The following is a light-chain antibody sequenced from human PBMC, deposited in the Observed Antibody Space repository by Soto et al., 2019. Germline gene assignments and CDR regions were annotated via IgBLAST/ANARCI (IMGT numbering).Light chain of an antibody. Sequence: DIVMTQSPLSLPVTPGEPASISCRSSQSLLHSNGYNYLDWYLQKPGQSPQLLIYLGSNRASGVPDRFSGRGSGTDFTLKISRVEAEDVGVYYCMQALQTPFTLGPGTKVDIK. CDR1: QSLLHSNGYNY. J-gene: IGKJ3*01. CDR3: MQALQTPFT. CDR2: LGS. V-gene: IGKV2-28*01.